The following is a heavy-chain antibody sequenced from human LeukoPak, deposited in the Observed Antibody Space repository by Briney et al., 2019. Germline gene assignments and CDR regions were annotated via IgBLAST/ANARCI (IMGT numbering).Heavy chain of an antibody. V-gene: IGHV1-69*13. D-gene: IGHD2-2*01. CDR3: ARHIVVVPAAHREFDY. Sequence: GASVKVSCKASGGTFSSYAISWVRQAPGQGLEWMGGIIPIFGTANYAQKFQGRVTITADESTSTAYMELSSLRSEDTAVYYCARHIVVVPAAHREFDYWGQGTLVTVSS. J-gene: IGHJ4*02. CDR2: IIPIFGTA. CDR1: GGTFSSYA.